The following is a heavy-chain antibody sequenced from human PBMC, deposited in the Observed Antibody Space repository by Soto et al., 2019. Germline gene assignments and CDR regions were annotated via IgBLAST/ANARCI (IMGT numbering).Heavy chain of an antibody. CDR2: IYYSGNT. V-gene: IGHV4-39*07. Sequence: SETLSLTCTVSGASISSSTYYWGWSRQSPGKGLEWIGTIYYSGNTYYNPSLKSRVTISVDTSKNQFSLKLSSVTAADTAVYYCARSYGSENPYYFXYWGQGTLVXVSS. D-gene: IGHD3-10*01. CDR3: ARSYGSENPYYFXY. CDR1: GASISSSTYY. J-gene: IGHJ4*02.